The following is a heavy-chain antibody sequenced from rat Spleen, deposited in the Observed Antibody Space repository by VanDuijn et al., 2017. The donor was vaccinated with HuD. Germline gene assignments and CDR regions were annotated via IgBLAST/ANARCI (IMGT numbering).Heavy chain of an antibody. CDR2: IIYDGSRT. J-gene: IGHJ3*01. V-gene: IGHV5S10*01. Sequence: EVQLVESGGGLVQPGRSLKLSCAASGFTFSDYNMAWVRQAPKKGLEWVATIIYDGSRTYYRDSVKGRFTISRDNAKSTLYLQMDSLRSEDTATYYCATHQDDYGWFAYWGQGTLVTVSS. D-gene: IGHD1-11*01. CDR1: GFTFSDYN. CDR3: ATHQDDYGWFAY.